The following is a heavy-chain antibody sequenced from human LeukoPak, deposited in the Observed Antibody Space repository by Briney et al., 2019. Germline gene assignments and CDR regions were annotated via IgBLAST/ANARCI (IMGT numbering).Heavy chain of an antibody. CDR1: GFTFSTYA. V-gene: IGHV3-23*01. D-gene: IGHD6-19*01. CDR3: AKATRDNSGCLDY. J-gene: IGHJ4*02. CDR2: IGGRGGST. Sequence: GGSLRLSCAASGFTFSTYAMTWVRQAPGKGLEWVSSIGGRGGSTYYADSVKGRFTISRDTSKNTLDLQMHSLRADDSAVYYCAKATRDNSGCLDYWGQGTLVTVSS.